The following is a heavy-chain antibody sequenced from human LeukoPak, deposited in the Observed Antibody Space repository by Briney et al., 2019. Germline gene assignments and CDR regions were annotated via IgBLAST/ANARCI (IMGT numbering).Heavy chain of an antibody. CDR2: ISTTGST. J-gene: IGHJ4*02. CDR3: AGAHNTYYFDY. Sequence: SETLSLTCTVSGGSISSYYWSWFRQSAGKGIEWIGRISTTGSTNYNPSLKCRVTMSLDTSKNQFSLRVSSMAAADTAVYYCAGAHNTYYFDYWGQGTLVTVSS. CDR1: GGSISSYY. V-gene: IGHV4-4*07. D-gene: IGHD2-21*01.